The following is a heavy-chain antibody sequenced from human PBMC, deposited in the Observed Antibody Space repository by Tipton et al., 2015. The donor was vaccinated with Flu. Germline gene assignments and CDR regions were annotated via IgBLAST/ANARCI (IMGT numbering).Heavy chain of an antibody. CDR2: IYYSGST. V-gene: IGHV4-59*08. J-gene: IGHJ4*02. CDR1: GGSISSYY. CDR3: ARHLYYYDSSGYFYQYFDY. Sequence: TLSLTCTVSGGSISSYYWSWIRPPPGKGLEWIGYIYYSGSTNYNPSLKSRVTISVDTSKNQFSLKLSSVTAADTAVYYCARHLYYYDSSGYFYQYFDYWGQGTLVTVSS. D-gene: IGHD3-22*01.